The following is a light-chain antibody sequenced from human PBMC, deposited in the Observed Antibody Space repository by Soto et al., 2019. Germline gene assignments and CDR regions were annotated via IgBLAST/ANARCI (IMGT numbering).Light chain of an antibody. CDR1: SSDVGGYNY. CDR2: EVS. CDR3: SSYTSSTAYV. J-gene: IGLJ1*01. Sequence: QSVLTQPACVSGSPGQSITISCTGTSSDVGGYNYVSWYQLHPGKAPKLTVYEVSNRPSGVSNRFSGSKSGNTASLTISGLQAEDEADYYCSSYTSSTAYVFGTGTKVTVL. V-gene: IGLV2-14*01.